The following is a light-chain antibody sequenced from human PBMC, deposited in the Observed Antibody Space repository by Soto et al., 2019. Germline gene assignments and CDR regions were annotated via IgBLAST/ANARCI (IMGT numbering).Light chain of an antibody. CDR1: QDISNY. CDR3: QKYNSALT. J-gene: IGKJ5*01. CDR2: TAS. Sequence: DRQMTQSPSSLSASIGDTVTITCRASQDISNYLAWYQQTPGKVPKLLIYTASTLQSGVPSRFSGSGSGTDFTLTISSLQPEDVATYYCQKYNSALTFGQGTRLEIK. V-gene: IGKV1-27*01.